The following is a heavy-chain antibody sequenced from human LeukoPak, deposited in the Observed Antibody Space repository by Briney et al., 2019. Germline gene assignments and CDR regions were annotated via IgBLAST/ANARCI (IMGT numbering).Heavy chain of an antibody. CDR3: ASIGYYGIKRDY. D-gene: IGHD3-10*01. CDR1: GGSFSGYY. V-gene: IGHV4-34*01. J-gene: IGHJ4*02. CDR2: INHSRST. Sequence: SETLSLTCAVYGGSFSGYYWSWIRQPPGKGLEWIGGINHSRSTNYNPSLKSRVTISVDTSKNQFSLKLSSVTAADTAVYYCASIGYYGIKRDYWGQGTLVTVSS.